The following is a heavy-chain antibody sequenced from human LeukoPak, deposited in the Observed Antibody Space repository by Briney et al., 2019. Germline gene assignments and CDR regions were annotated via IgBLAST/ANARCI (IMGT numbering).Heavy chain of an antibody. J-gene: IGHJ4*02. CDR3: AKDAWLNY. CDR2: IHSVGST. CDR1: GFTVSSNY. D-gene: IGHD3-22*01. Sequence: PGGSLRHSCAASGFTVSSNYMSWVRQAPGKGLEWVSVIHSVGSTYYRDSVKGRFTISRDNSKNTLYLQMNSLRAEDTAVYYCAKDAWLNYWGQGTLVTVSS. V-gene: IGHV3-53*01.